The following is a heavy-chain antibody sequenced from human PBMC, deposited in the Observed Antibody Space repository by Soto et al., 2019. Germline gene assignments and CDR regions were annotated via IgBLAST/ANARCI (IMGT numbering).Heavy chain of an antibody. J-gene: IGHJ6*02. D-gene: IGHD3-22*01. CDR3: ARDFEPHTYYYDSSGYYYAGGMDV. CDR1: GFMFSTYA. Sequence: GGSLRLSCAASGFMFSTYAMNWVRQAPGKGLEWVSGIRGNGDTTYYADSVKGRFTISRDNSKNTLYLQMNSLRAEDTAVYYCARDFEPHTYYYDSSGYYYAGGMDVWGQGTTVTVSS. CDR2: IRGNGDTT. V-gene: IGHV3-23*01.